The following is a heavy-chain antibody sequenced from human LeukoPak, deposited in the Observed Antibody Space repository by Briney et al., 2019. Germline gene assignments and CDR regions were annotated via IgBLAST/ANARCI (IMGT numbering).Heavy chain of an antibody. CDR2: ISRSGGST. D-gene: IGHD3-3*01. CDR3: AKVYDFWSGYDFDY. J-gene: IGHJ4*02. CDR1: GFTFSSYA. V-gene: IGHV3-23*01. Sequence: PGGSLRLSCAASGFTFSSYAMSWVRQAPGKGLEWVSAISRSGGSTYYADSVKGRFTISRDNSKNTLYLQMNSLRAEDTAVYYCAKVYDFWSGYDFDYWGQGTLVTVSS.